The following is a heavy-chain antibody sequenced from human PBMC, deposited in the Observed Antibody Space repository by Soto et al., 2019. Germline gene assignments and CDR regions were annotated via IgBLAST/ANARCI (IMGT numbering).Heavy chain of an antibody. J-gene: IGHJ6*02. CDR3: EKDLVVFGLDDSGGDYRDYYYYYGTDV. D-gene: IGHD3-10*01. V-gene: IGHV3-23*01. CDR2: ISGSGGST. CDR1: GFTFSSYA. Sequence: EVQLLESGGGLVQPGGSLRLSCAASGFTFSSYAMSWVRQAPGKGLEWVSAISGSGGSTYYADSVKGRITISRDNSQNALSLQMSILRAEGRAVYYCEKDLVVFGLDDSGGDYRDYYYYYGTDVWGQGTTVTVSS.